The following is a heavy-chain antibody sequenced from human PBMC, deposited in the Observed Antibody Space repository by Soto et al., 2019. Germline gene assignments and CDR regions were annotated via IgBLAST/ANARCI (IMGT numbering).Heavy chain of an antibody. CDR2: IYHSGST. V-gene: IGHV4-4*02. CDR3: ARGFPMVRGVIIMGNWFDP. Sequence: QVQLQESGPGLVKPSGTLSLTCAVSGGSISSSNWWSWVRQPPGKGLEWIGEIYHSGSTNYNPSLKSRVTISVDKSKNQFSLKLSSVTAADTAVYYCARGFPMVRGVIIMGNWFDPWGQGTLVTVSS. D-gene: IGHD3-10*01. J-gene: IGHJ5*02. CDR1: GGSISSSNW.